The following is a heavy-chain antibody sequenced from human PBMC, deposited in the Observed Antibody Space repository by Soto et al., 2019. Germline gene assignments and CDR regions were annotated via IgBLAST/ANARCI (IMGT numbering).Heavy chain of an antibody. CDR2: IYTSGST. V-gene: IGHV4-4*07. CDR3: ARGERIITMVRGVISYYYYGMDV. CDR1: GGSISSYY. J-gene: IGHJ6*02. Sequence: SETLSLTCTVSGGSISSYYWSWIRQPAGKGLEWIGRIYTSGSTNYNPSLKSRVTMSVDTSKNQFSLKLSSVTAADTAVYYCARGERIITMVRGVISYYYYGMDVWGQGTTVTVSS. D-gene: IGHD3-10*01.